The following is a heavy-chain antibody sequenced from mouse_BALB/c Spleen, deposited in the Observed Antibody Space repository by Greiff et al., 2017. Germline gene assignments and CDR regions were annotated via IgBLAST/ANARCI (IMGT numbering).Heavy chain of an antibody. Sequence: VQLQESGPGLVAPSQSLSITCTVSGFSLTSYGVHWVRQPPGKGLEWLGVIWAGGSTNYNSALMSRLSISKDNSKSQVFLKMNSLQTDDTAMYYCASYGYDLAYWGQGTLVTVSA. CDR3: ASYGYDLAY. V-gene: IGHV2-9*02. J-gene: IGHJ3*01. D-gene: IGHD2-2*01. CDR2: IWAGGST. CDR1: GFSLTSYG.